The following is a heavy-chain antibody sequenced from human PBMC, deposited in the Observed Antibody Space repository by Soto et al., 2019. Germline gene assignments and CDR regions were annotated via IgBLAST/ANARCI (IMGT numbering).Heavy chain of an antibody. D-gene: IGHD6-19*01. J-gene: IGHJ5*02. CDR1: GGSISSGGYY. V-gene: IGHV4-31*03. CDR2: IYYSGST. Sequence: QVQLQESGPGLVKPSQTLSLTCTVSGGSISSGGYYWSWIRQHPGKGLEWIGYIYYSGSTYYNPSLKSRVTISVDTSKNQFYLKLSSVNAADTAVYYCARDQGSSGISGNNWFDPWGQGTLVTVSS. CDR3: ARDQGSSGISGNNWFDP.